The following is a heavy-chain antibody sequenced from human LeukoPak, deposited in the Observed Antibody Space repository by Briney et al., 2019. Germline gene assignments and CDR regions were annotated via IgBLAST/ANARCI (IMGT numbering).Heavy chain of an antibody. Sequence: GGSLRLSCAASGFTVSSNYMSWVRQAPGKGLEWVSVIYSGGSTYYADSVKGRFTISRHNSKNTLYLQMNSLRAEDTAVYYCARDLMDTAKAPAHYGMDVWGQGTTVTVSS. CDR1: GFTVSSNY. D-gene: IGHD5-18*01. J-gene: IGHJ6*02. V-gene: IGHV3-53*04. CDR3: ARDLMDTAKAPAHYGMDV. CDR2: IYSGGST.